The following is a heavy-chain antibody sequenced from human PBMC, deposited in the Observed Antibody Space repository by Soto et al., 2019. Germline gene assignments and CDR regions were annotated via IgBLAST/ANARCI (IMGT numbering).Heavy chain of an antibody. CDR3: ECVVPAARSSPETARDAFDI. CDR2: IIPIFGTA. J-gene: IGHJ3*02. CDR1: GGTFSSYA. D-gene: IGHD2-2*01. Sequence: ASVKVSCKASGGTFSSYAISWVRQTPGQRLEWMGGIIPIFGTANYAQKFQGRVTITADESTSTAYMELSSLRSEDTAVYYCECVVPAARSSPETARDAFDIWGQGTMVTVSS. V-gene: IGHV1-69*13.